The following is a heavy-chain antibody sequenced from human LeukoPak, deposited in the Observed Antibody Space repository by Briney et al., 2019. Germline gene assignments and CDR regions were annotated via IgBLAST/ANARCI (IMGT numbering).Heavy chain of an antibody. CDR2: INPSGGST. D-gene: IGHD4-17*01. J-gene: IGHJ3*02. CDR1: GYTFTSYY. V-gene: IGHV1-46*01. CDR3: ARDRFLVNYGDYSDAFDI. Sequence: GASVKVSCKASGYTFTSYYVHWVRQAPGQGLEWMGIINPSGGSTSYAQKFQGRVTMTRDTSTSTVYMELSSLRSEDTAVYYCARDRFLVNYGDYSDAFDIWGQGTMVTVSS.